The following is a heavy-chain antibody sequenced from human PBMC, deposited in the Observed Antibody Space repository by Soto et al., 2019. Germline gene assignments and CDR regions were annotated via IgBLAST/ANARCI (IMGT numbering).Heavy chain of an antibody. CDR3: ARDPPGSGKYLYYGMDV. D-gene: IGHD3-10*01. Sequence: EVQLLESGGGLVQPGGSLRLSCATSGFTFSDYWMHWVRQIPGKGLQWVSLINKGGSSTTYADSVRGRFTISRDNARKTLYLQMNSLRADDTAVYYCARDPPGSGKYLYYGMDVWGQGTTVTVSS. V-gene: IGHV3-74*01. CDR1: GFTFSDYW. CDR2: INKGGSST. J-gene: IGHJ6*02.